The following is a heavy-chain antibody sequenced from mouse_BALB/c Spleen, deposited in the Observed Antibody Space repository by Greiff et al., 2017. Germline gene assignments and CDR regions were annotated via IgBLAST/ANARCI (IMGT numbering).Heavy chain of an antibody. CDR3: ARQDSSGPLYYAMDY. V-gene: IGHV1S81*02. CDR1: GYTFTSYW. J-gene: IGHJ4*01. Sequence: QVQLQQPGAELVKPGASVKLSCKASGYTFTSYWMHWVKQRPGQGLEWIGEINPSNGRTNYNEKFKSKATLTVDKSSSTAYMQLSSLTSEDSAVYYCARQDSSGPLYYAMDYWGQGTSVTVSS. CDR2: INPSNGRT. D-gene: IGHD3-2*01.